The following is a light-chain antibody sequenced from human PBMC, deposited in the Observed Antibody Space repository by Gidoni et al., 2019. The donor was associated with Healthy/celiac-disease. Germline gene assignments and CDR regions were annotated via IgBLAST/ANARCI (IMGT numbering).Light chain of an antibody. Sequence: DIVMTQSPLSLPVTPGEPASSSCRSSQSLLHSNGYNYLDWYLQKPGQSPQLLIYLGSNLASGVPDRFSGSGSGTDFTLKISRVEAEDVGVYYCMQALQTPPWTFGQGTKVEIK. V-gene: IGKV2-28*01. CDR2: LGS. CDR3: MQALQTPPWT. J-gene: IGKJ1*01. CDR1: QSLLHSNGYNY.